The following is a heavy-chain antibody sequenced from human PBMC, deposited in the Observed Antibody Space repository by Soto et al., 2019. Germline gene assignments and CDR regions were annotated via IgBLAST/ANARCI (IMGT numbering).Heavy chain of an antibody. J-gene: IGHJ4*02. D-gene: IGHD1-26*01. Sequence: EVQVVESGGGLVKPGGSLRLSCVSSGFTFSTYTMNWVRQAPGKGLEWVSSINGRSNYVYYADSVKGRFTISRDNAKNSLYLQMNRLRAEDTAIYYCAREDGVVGSSSAFDHWGLGTLVTVSS. CDR2: INGRSNYV. CDR1: GFTFSTYT. V-gene: IGHV3-21*01. CDR3: AREDGVVGSSSAFDH.